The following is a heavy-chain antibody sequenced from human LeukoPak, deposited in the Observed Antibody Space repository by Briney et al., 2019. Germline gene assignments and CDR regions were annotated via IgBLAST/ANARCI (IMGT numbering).Heavy chain of an antibody. CDR1: GFTVSSDY. CDR2: IYSGGST. V-gene: IGHV3-66*02. Sequence: GGSLRLSCAASGFTVSSDYMSWVRQAPGKGLEWVSVIYSGGSTFYADSVKGRFTISRDKSKNTLYLQMNSLRADDTAVYYCARDSSGWYYFDYWGQGSLVTVSS. J-gene: IGHJ4*02. CDR3: ARDSSGWYYFDY. D-gene: IGHD6-19*01.